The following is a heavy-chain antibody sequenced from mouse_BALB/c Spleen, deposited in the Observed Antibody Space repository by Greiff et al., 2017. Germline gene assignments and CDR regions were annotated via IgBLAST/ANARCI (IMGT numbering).Heavy chain of an antibody. CDR3: ARKIPSYYYGSSSYAMDY. J-gene: IGHJ4*01. CDR1: GFSLTSYG. CDR2: IWSGGST. Sequence: VKLQESGPGLVQPSQSLSITCTVSGFSLTSYGVHWVRQSPGKGLEWLGVIWSGGSTDYNAAFISRLSISKDNSKSQVFFKMNSLQANDTAIYYCARKIPSYYYGSSSYAMDYWGQGTSVTVSS. V-gene: IGHV2-2*02. D-gene: IGHD1-1*01.